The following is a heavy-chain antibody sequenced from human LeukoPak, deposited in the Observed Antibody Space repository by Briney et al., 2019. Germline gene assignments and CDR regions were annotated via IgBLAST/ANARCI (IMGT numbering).Heavy chain of an antibody. D-gene: IGHD1-26*01. V-gene: IGHV1-69*10. Sequence: GASVKVSCKASGGSFNNYAVTWVRQAPGQGLEWMGGFIPILDTTNYAPNFQGRVTITADKSTSTAYMELSSLRSEDTAVYYCATSVGATSHLDYWGQGTLVTVSS. J-gene: IGHJ4*02. CDR2: FIPILDTT. CDR1: GGSFNNYA. CDR3: ATSVGATSHLDY.